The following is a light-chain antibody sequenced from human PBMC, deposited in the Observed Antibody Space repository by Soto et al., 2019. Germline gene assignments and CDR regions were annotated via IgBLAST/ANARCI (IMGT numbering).Light chain of an antibody. CDR1: SSDVGGYNF. CDR2: EVS. J-gene: IGLJ1*01. V-gene: IGLV2-14*01. Sequence: QSALTRPASVSGSPGQSITISCTGTSSDVGGYNFVSWYQQHPGKAPKLMISEVSNRPSGVSNRFSGSKSGNTASLTISGLQTEDEADYYCSSYTITTALVFGSGTKVTVL. CDR3: SSYTITTALV.